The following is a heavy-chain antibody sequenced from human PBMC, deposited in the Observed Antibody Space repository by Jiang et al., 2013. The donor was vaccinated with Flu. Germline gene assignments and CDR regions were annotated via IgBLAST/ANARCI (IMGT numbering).Heavy chain of an antibody. CDR1: GFTFSNAW. CDR2: IKSKTDGGTT. D-gene: IGHD3-9*01. J-gene: IGHJ4*02. CDR3: TTHYDILTTGYYMSY. V-gene: IGHV3-15*01. Sequence: VQLVESGGGLVKPGGSLRLSCAASGFTFSNAWMSWVRQAPGKGLEWVGRIKSKTDGGTTDYAAPVKGRFTISRDDSKNTLYLQMNSLKTEDTAVYYCTTHYDILTTGYYMSYWGQGTLVTVSS.